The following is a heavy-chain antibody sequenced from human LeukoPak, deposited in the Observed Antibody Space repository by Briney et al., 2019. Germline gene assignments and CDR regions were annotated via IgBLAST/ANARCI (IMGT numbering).Heavy chain of an antibody. V-gene: IGHV4-59*08. J-gene: IGHJ4*02. Sequence: SETLSLTCTVSGGSISSYYWSWIRQPPGKGLEWMGYIYYSGSTNYNPSLKSRVTISVDTSKNQFSLKLSSVTAADTAVYYCASLYFYGSGSFPNYWGQGILVTVST. CDR3: ASLYFYGSGSFPNY. CDR2: IYYSGST. CDR1: GGSISSYY. D-gene: IGHD3-10*01.